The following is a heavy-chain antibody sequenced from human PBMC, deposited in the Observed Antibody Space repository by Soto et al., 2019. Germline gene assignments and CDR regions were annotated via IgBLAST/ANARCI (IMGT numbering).Heavy chain of an antibody. CDR1: GYDYVTYA. V-gene: IGHV1-18*01. J-gene: IGHJ6*02. D-gene: IGHD3-22*01. CDR2: ISTLNGNT. Sequence: ASVRVSCKASGYDYVTYAITWVRQRPGQGLEWMGWISTLNGNTNYAQNFQGRVTMTTDTSTRIVHLELRSLRSDDTAVYYCASRVQVCLPDYYALDVCGQGSTVTV. CDR3: ASRVQVCLPDYYALDV.